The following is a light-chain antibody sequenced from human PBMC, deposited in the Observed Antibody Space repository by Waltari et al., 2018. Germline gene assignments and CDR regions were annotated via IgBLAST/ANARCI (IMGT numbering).Light chain of an antibody. CDR1: QDISSY. CDR3: QQYNSYPLT. V-gene: IGKV1-16*02. J-gene: IGKJ4*01. Sequence: DIQMTQTPSSMSASVEDRVTITCRASQDISSYLAWFQQKPGKAPKSLISAASSLQSGVPSKFSGSGSGTDFTLTISSLQAEYFATYYCQQYNSYPLTFGGGTKVEIK. CDR2: AAS.